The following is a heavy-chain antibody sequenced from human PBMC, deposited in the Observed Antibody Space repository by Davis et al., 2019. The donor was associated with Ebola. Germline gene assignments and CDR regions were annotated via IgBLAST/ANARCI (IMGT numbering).Heavy chain of an antibody. CDR2: IDTTSGGT. V-gene: IGHV1-2*02. CDR3: ATLVAPPRVDV. D-gene: IGHD5-12*01. J-gene: IGHJ6*03. Sequence: SVQVSCKAAGYTFSCYYIHCVRLACGQRLELLEGIDTTSGGTNYAQKFQGRVTMTRDTSISTAYMELSRLRSDDTAVYYCATLVAPPRVDVRGKGTTVTVSS. CDR1: GYTFSCYY.